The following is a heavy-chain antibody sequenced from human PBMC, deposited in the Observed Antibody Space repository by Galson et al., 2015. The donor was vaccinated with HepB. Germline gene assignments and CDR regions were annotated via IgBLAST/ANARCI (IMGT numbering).Heavy chain of an antibody. CDR1: GFTVSSNY. CDR2: IYSGGST. Sequence: SLRLSCAASGFTVSSNYMSWVRQAPGKGLEWVSVIYSGGSTYYADSVKGRFTISRDNAKNSLYLQMNSLRAEDTAVYYCARDDGDYVVDYWGQGTLVTVSS. V-gene: IGHV3-53*01. CDR3: ARDDGDYVVDY. J-gene: IGHJ4*02. D-gene: IGHD4-17*01.